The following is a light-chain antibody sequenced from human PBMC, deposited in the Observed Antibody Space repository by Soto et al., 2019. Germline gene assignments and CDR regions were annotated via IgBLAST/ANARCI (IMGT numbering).Light chain of an antibody. CDR2: GAS. V-gene: IGKV3-20*01. CDR1: QTVSSK. Sequence: EIVFPQAPSTLHWSHRERAPLSCRASQTVSSKLAWYQHTPGQAPRLRIYGASGRAACMPDRFSGSGCGTDFTLTISRLAAEDSAVYYRQPYGSSHKFGQGTRVEIK. CDR3: QPYGSSHK. J-gene: IGKJ5*01.